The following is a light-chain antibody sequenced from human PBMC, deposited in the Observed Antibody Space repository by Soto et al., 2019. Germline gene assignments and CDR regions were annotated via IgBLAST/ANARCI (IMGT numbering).Light chain of an antibody. J-gene: IGKJ4*01. V-gene: IGKV3-20*01. Sequence: EIVLTQSPGTLSLSPGERATLSCRASQTVRTNYLAWFQHKPGQAPRLLIYGASSRATGIPDRFSGSGSGTRFTLPITRLEPEDFAMYLCKQYSDSPLTFGGGTKVEIK. CDR2: GAS. CDR3: KQYSDSPLT. CDR1: QTVRTNY.